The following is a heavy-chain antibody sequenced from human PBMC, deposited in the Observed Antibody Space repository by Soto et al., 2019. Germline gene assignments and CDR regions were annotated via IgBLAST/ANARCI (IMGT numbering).Heavy chain of an antibody. Sequence: EVQLLQHGGGLVQPGGSLRLTCAASGFLFSDYAMSWVRQAPGKGLEWASTVSATSNTHYADSVKGRFTVSRDNAKNTVFLQMDGLRAEETALYYCANVPIWCGSSNCYTEGFDYWGQGSLVIVSS. CDR3: ANVPIWCGSSNCYTEGFDY. V-gene: IGHV3-23*01. J-gene: IGHJ4*02. CDR2: VSATSNT. CDR1: GFLFSDYA. D-gene: IGHD2-2*01.